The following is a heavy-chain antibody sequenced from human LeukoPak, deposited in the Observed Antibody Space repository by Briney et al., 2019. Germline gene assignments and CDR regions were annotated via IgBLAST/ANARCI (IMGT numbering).Heavy chain of an antibody. CDR2: INSDGINT. J-gene: IGHJ5*02. V-gene: IGHV3-74*01. Sequence: GGSLRLSCAASGCTFSNYWMHWVRQAPGKGLVWVSRINSDGINTSYADSVKGRFTISRDNAKNTLNLQMNSLRAEDTAVYYCARDLGQYYDTSDNWFDPWGQGTLVTVSS. D-gene: IGHD3-22*01. CDR3: ARDLGQYYDTSDNWFDP. CDR1: GCTFSNYW.